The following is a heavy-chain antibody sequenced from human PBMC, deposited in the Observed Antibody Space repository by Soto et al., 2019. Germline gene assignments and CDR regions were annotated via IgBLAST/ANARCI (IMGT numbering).Heavy chain of an antibody. D-gene: IGHD6-6*01. V-gene: IGHV3-33*01. J-gene: IGHJ4*02. CDR1: GFTFSNYG. CDR3: ASGLDSSSSSQSPPDY. CDR2: IWYDGSNK. Sequence: QVQLVESGGGVVQPGRSLRLSCAASGFTFSNYGMHWVRQAPGKGLEWVAVIWYDGSNKYYADSVKGRFTISRDNSKNTLYLQMNSLRAEDTAVYYCASGLDSSSSSQSPPDYWGQGTLVTVS.